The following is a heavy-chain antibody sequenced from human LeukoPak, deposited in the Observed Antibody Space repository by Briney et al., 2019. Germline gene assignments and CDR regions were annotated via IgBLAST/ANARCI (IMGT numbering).Heavy chain of an antibody. J-gene: IGHJ5*02. D-gene: IGHD6-13*01. CDR1: GYTFTSYG. Sequence: GASVKVSCKASGYTFTSYGISWVRQAPGQGLEWMGWISAYNGNTNYAQKLQGRVTMTTDTSTSTAYMELRSLRSDDTAVYYCAREGSSSWYSNPLSQYWFDPWGQGTLVTVSS. CDR2: ISAYNGNT. CDR3: AREGSSSWYSNPLSQYWFDP. V-gene: IGHV1-18*01.